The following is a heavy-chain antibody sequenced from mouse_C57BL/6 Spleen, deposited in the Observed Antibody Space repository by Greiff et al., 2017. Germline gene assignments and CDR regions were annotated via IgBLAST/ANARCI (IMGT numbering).Heavy chain of an antibody. V-gene: IGHV1-69*01. CDR1: GYTFTSYW. D-gene: IGHD3-2*02. CDR2: IDPSDSYT. Sequence: QVQLQQPGAELVMPGASVKLSCKASGYTFTSYWMHWVKQRPGQGLEWIGKIDPSDSYTNYNQKFKGKSTLTVDKSSSTAYMQLSSLTSEDSAVYYGAKATDAMDYGGQGTSVTVSS. J-gene: IGHJ4*01. CDR3: AKATDAMDY.